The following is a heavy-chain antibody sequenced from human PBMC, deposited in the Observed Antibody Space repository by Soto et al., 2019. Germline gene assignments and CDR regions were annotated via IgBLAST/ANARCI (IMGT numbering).Heavy chain of an antibody. Sequence: GGSLRLSCAASGFTFSSYSMNWVRQAPGKGLEWVSSISSSSSYIYYADSVKGRFTISRDNAKNSLYLQMNSLRAEDTAVYYCARDGLPVAVAAAGTKYYYYYGMDVWGQGTTVTVSS. J-gene: IGHJ6*02. CDR3: ARDGLPVAVAAAGTKYYYYYGMDV. D-gene: IGHD6-13*01. CDR1: GFTFSSYS. V-gene: IGHV3-21*01. CDR2: ISSSSSYI.